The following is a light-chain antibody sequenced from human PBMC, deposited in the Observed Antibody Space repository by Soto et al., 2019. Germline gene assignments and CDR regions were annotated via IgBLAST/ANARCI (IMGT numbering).Light chain of an antibody. CDR3: HHLNYYPPIT. Sequence: DIPLTQSPSSLSASVGDRVTVTCRASQDISRYLAWYQQYPGRAPKLLIHSASILQSGVPSSFIGSGSGTEYTLLLINLQPEDFVAYYCHHLNYYPPITFGQGTRL. CDR1: QDISRY. J-gene: IGKJ5*01. CDR2: SAS. V-gene: IGKV1-9*01.